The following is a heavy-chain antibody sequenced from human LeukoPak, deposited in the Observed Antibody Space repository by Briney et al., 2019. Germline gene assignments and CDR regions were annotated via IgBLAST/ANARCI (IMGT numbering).Heavy chain of an antibody. V-gene: IGHV3-23*01. J-gene: IGHJ4*02. CDR2: ISGSGGRT. CDR1: GFIFSSYG. Sequence: GGSLRLSCAASGFIFSSYGMSWVRQAPGKGLEWVSSISGSGGRTYYADSVKGRLSVSRDNSKEMLYLQLNSLRAEDTAIYYCAKDYVGDCSGGSCSYFDYWGQGALVTVSS. CDR3: AKDYVGDCSGGSCSYFDY. D-gene: IGHD2-15*01.